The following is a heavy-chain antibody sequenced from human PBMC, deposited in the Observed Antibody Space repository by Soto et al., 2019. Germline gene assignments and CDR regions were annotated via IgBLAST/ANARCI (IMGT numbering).Heavy chain of an antibody. CDR2: ISPDNGNT. D-gene: IGHD5-12*01. CDR1: GYTFTIYG. J-gene: IGHJ6*02. Sequence: QVQLVQSGGEVKKPGASVKVSCKASGYTFTIYGINWVRQAPGQGLEWMGWISPDNGNTNYAQKLQGRVTMTTATSTSTAYMELRSLRSDDTAVYYCASALGYSGYAGMDVWGQGTTVTVSS. CDR3: ASALGYSGYAGMDV. V-gene: IGHV1-18*01.